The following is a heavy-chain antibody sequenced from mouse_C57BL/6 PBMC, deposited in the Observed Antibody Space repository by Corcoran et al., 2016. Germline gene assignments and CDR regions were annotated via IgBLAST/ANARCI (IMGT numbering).Heavy chain of an antibody. Sequence: EVQLQQSGPVLVKPGASVKMSCKASGYTFTDYYMNWVKQSHGKSLEWIGVINPYNGGTSYNQKFKGKATLTVDKSSSTAYMELNSLTSEDSAVYYCARSRFTTVVPFDYWGQGTTLTVSS. CDR3: ARSRFTTVVPFDY. CDR1: GYTFTDYY. D-gene: IGHD1-1*01. CDR2: INPYNGGT. J-gene: IGHJ2*01. V-gene: IGHV1-19*01.